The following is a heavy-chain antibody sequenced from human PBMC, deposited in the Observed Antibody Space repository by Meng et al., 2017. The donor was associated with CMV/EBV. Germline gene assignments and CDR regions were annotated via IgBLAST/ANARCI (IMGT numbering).Heavy chain of an antibody. CDR1: GGSISSYY. J-gene: IGHJ3*02. V-gene: IGHV4-59*01. CDR3: ARGGALAAFDI. CDR2: IYYSGST. D-gene: IGHD3-16*01. Sequence: GSLSLTCTVSGGSISSYYWSWIRQPPGKGLEWIGYIYYSGSTNYNPSLKSRVTISVDTSKNQFSLKLSSVTAADTAVYYCARGGALAAFDIWGQGTMVTVSS.